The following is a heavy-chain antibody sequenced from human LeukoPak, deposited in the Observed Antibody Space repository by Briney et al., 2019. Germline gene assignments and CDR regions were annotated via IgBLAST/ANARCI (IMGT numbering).Heavy chain of an antibody. D-gene: IGHD3-3*02. Sequence: GASVKVSCKASGYTFTSYGITWMRQAPGQGLEWMGWISAYNGNTNYAQRLQGRVTMTTDTSTSTAYMELRSLRSDDTAVYYCAGSHFIKEDAFDIWGQGTMVTVSS. CDR3: AGSHFIKEDAFDI. V-gene: IGHV1-18*01. CDR2: ISAYNGNT. CDR1: GYTFTSYG. J-gene: IGHJ3*02.